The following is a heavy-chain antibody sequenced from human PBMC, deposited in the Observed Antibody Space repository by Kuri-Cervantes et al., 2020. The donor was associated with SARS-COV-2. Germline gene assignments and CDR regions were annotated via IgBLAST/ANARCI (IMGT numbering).Heavy chain of an antibody. D-gene: IGHD6-6*01. J-gene: IGHJ6*02. CDR2: ISSSSSPI. CDR1: GFTVNTYS. Sequence: GESLKISCAASGFTVNTYSMNWVRQVPGKGLEWLSYISSSSSPIFYADSVKGRFTISRDNVENSLYLQMNSLRPQDTAVYYCVRGGFGSSSHNYGMDVWGQGTTVTVSS. V-gene: IGHV3-48*01. CDR3: VRGGFGSSSHNYGMDV.